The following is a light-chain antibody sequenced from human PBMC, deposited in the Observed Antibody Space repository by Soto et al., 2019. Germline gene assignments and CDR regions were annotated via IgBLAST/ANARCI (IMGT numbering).Light chain of an antibody. Sequence: EIVMTQSPATLSVSPGERGTLSCRASQSVSSSYLAWYQQKPGQAPRLLIYGASSRATGIPARFSGSGSGTDFTLTISSLEPEDFAVYYCQQRSSWPPSITFGQGTRLEIK. CDR3: QQRSSWPPSIT. V-gene: IGKV3D-20*02. CDR2: GAS. CDR1: QSVSSSY. J-gene: IGKJ5*01.